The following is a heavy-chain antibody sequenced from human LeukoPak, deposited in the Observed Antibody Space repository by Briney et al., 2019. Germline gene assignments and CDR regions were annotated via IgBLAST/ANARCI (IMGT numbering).Heavy chain of an antibody. V-gene: IGHV3-23*01. CDR1: GFTFSSCP. CDR3: AKYTSRWGEDY. D-gene: IGHD6-13*01. Sequence: GGSLRLSCAASGFTFSSCPMTWVRQAPGKGLEWVSAITSSGSTYYADSVKGRFTISRDNSKNTLYLQMNSLRAEDTAVYYCAKYTSRWGEDYWGQGSLVTVSS. CDR2: ITSSGST. J-gene: IGHJ4*02.